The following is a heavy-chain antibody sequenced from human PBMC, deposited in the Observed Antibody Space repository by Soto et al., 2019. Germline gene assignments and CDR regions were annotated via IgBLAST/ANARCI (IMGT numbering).Heavy chain of an antibody. CDR2: IHQSGDT. Sequence: QVQLKESGPGLVTPWGTLSLTCAVSGDSVSNGNWWCWVRQPPGRGLEWVGEIHQSGDTNYNPSLKSRVTVSADRSNNQYSLRLNSVTAADTAMYYCATRTSVFGIVPFDWGQGILVTVSS. J-gene: IGHJ4*02. D-gene: IGHD3-3*01. V-gene: IGHV4-4*02. CDR1: GDSVSNGNW. CDR3: ATRTSVFGIVPFD.